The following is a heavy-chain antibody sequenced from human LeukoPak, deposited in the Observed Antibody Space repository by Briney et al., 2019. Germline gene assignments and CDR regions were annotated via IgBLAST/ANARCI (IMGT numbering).Heavy chain of an antibody. V-gene: IGHV4-61*02. CDR3: HRALSINGICEWFDP. Sequence: PSXXLSLTCTVSGASISSGGYVWGWIRQPAGKGVEWIGRMETSGSTNYNPTLKSRFTMSVDTTKNRFSRKVRAVTAADTAVYYCHRALSINGICEWFDPWGQGTLVTVSS. J-gene: IGHJ5*02. CDR1: GASISSGGYV. CDR2: METSGST. D-gene: IGHD2-8*01.